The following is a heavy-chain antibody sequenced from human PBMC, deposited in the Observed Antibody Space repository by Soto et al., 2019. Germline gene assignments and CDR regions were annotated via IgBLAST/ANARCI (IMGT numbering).Heavy chain of an antibody. J-gene: IGHJ5*02. CDR1: GYTFTGYY. V-gene: IGHV1-2*04. CDR2: INPNSGGT. Sequence: QVQLVQSGAEVKKPGASVKVSCKASGYTFTGYYMHWVRQAPGQGLEWMGWINPNSGGTNYAQKFQGWVTMTRDTSISTASMELSRMRSDETAVYYCARDPMLGYCSGGSCYQSGWFDPWGQGTLVTVSS. D-gene: IGHD2-15*01. CDR3: ARDPMLGYCSGGSCYQSGWFDP.